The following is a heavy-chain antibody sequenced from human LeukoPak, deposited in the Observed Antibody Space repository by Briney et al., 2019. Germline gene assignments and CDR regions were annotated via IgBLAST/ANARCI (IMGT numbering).Heavy chain of an antibody. CDR3: AKDFVDYYDSSGEDY. D-gene: IGHD3-22*01. J-gene: IGHJ4*02. Sequence: GGSLRLSCAASGFTFSSYWMSWVRQAPGKGLEWVANIKQDGSEKYYVDSVKGRFTISRDNSKNTLYLQMNSLRAEDTAVYYCAKDFVDYYDSSGEDYWGQGTLVTVSS. V-gene: IGHV3-7*03. CDR2: IKQDGSEK. CDR1: GFTFSSYW.